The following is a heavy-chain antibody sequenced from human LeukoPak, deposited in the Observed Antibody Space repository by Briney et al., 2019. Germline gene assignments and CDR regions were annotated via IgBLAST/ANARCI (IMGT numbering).Heavy chain of an antibody. CDR2: IYSGGST. Sequence: PGGSLRLSCAASGFTFSNYAMSWVRQAPGKGLEWVSVIYSGGSTGYAESVKGRFTISRDNSKNTLYLQMNSLRAEDTAVYYCARVSPGAIWGHGTMVTVSS. CDR3: ARVSPGAI. J-gene: IGHJ3*02. V-gene: IGHV3-53*05. CDR1: GFTFSNYA. D-gene: IGHD2-8*02.